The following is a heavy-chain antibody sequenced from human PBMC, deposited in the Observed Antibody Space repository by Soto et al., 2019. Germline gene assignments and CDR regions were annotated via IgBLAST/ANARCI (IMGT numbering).Heavy chain of an antibody. CDR3: GKDTLDCSGGDCPLYYYYGMDV. CDR2: ISNDGTNK. V-gene: IGHV3-30*18. CDR1: GFTFRSYG. J-gene: IGHJ6*04. Sequence: SLRLSCAASGFTFRSYGMHWVRQAPGKGLEWLAVISNDGTNKYLADSVKGRLTLSRDNSRNTLSLEINNLRPEDTAVYYCGKDTLDCSGGDCPLYYYYGMDVWGKGTTVTVSS. D-gene: IGHD2-15*01.